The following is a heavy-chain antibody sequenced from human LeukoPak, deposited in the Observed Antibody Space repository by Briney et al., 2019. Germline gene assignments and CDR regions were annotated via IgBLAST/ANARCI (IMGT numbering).Heavy chain of an antibody. CDR2: TYYMSKWNT. CDR3: ARATRASHWFDP. D-gene: IGHD5-12*01. V-gene: IGHV6-1*01. Sequence: SQTLSLTCAISGDSVSTNRAAWNWIRQSPSRGLEWLGRTYYMSKWNTEYAVSVASRITINPDTSKNQFSLQLSSVTPEDSAVYYCARATRASHWFDPWGQGTLVTVSS. CDR1: GDSVSTNRAA. J-gene: IGHJ5*02.